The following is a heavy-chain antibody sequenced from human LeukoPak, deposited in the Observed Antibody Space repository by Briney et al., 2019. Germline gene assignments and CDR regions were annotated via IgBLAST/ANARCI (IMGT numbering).Heavy chain of an antibody. V-gene: IGHV4-59*08. CDR3: ARGRATNYYGMDV. CDR2: IYYSGST. Sequence: NPSETLSLTCTVSGGSISSYYWSWIRQPPGKGLEWIGYIYYSGSTNYNPSLKSRVTISVDTSKNQFSLKLSSVTAADTAVYYCARGRATNYYGMDVWGQGTTVTVSS. D-gene: IGHD1-26*01. CDR1: GGSISSYY. J-gene: IGHJ6*02.